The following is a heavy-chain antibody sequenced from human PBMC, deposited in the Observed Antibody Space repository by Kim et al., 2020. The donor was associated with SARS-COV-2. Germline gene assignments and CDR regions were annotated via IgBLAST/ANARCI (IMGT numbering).Heavy chain of an antibody. CDR2: INPKTGGT. CDR1: GYTFNGYY. D-gene: IGHD2-15*01. CDR3: ARILPYAYCSGGSCPLHY. Sequence: ASVKVSCKASGYTFNGYYNIQWVRQAPGQGLEWMGWINPKTGGTNYAQKFQGRVTMTRDTSINTANMELSSLRSDDTAVYFCARILPYAYCSGGSCPLHYWGQGTLVTVSS. V-gene: IGHV1-2*02. J-gene: IGHJ1*01.